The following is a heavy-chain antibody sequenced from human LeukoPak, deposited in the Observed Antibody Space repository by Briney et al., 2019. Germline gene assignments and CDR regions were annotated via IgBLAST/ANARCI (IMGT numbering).Heavy chain of an antibody. V-gene: IGHV3-53*04. J-gene: IGHJ4*02. CDR2: IYSGGST. CDR1: GFTFSSYA. Sequence: GGSLRLSCAASGFTFSSYAMSWVRQAPGKGLEWVSVIYSGGSTYYADSVKGRFTISRHNSENTLYLQMNSLRAEDTAVYYCARGMTNPFDYWGQGTLVTVSS. CDR3: ARGMTNPFDY. D-gene: IGHD4-11*01.